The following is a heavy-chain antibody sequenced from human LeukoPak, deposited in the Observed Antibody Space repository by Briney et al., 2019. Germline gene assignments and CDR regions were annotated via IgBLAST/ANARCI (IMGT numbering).Heavy chain of an antibody. CDR1: GFTFSTYW. CDR3: ARLGFTSGYGWDGGYYYYYMDV. Sequence: GGSLRLSCAASGFTFSTYWINWVRQAPGKGLEWVANINQDGRENYYVDSVKGRFTISRDNAKNSLFLQMNNVRTEDTAVYYCARLGFTSGYGWDGGYYYYYMDVWGKGTTVTVSS. V-gene: IGHV3-7*01. J-gene: IGHJ6*03. D-gene: IGHD1-1*01. CDR2: INQDGREN.